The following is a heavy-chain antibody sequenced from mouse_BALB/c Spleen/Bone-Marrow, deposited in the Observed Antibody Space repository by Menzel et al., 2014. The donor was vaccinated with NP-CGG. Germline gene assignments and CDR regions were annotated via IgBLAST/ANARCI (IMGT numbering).Heavy chain of an antibody. V-gene: IGHV2-6-7*01. D-gene: IGHD1-1*02. J-gene: IGHJ4*01. CDR2: IWGDGST. CDR3: ARDGGTGAMDY. Sequence: QVQLQQSGPGLVAPSQSLSITCTVSGFSLTGYGVNWFRQPPGKGLEWLGMIWGDGSTDYNSALKSRLSISKDNSKSQVFLKMNSLQTDDTARYYCARDGGTGAMDYWGQGTSVIVSS. CDR1: GFSLTGYG.